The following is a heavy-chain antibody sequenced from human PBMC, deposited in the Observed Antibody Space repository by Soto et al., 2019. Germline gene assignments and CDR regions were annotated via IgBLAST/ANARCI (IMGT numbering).Heavy chain of an antibody. V-gene: IGHV1-8*01. D-gene: IGHD3-3*01. Sequence: QVQLVQSGAEVKKPGASVKVSCKASGYTFTSYDINWVRQATGQGLEWMGWMNPNSGNTGYAQKFQGRVTMTRNTPISTAYIEARSLGSEGQAVFYRASPASNYDFWSGYSFDIWGQGTMVTVSS. CDR1: GYTFTSYD. CDR2: MNPNSGNT. CDR3: ASPASNYDFWSGYSFDI. J-gene: IGHJ3*02.